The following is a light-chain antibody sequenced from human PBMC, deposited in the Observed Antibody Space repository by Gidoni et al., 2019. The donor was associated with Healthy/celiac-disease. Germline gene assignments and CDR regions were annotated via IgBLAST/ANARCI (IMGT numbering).Light chain of an antibody. CDR1: SSDVGGYNY. CDR3: CSYAGSYTLV. V-gene: IGLV2-11*01. J-gene: IGLJ2*01. CDR2: DVS. Sequence: QSALTQPRSVSGSPGQSVTISCPGTSSDVGGYNYVSWYQQHPGKATKLMCYDVSKRPSGVPYRFSGSKSGNTASLTISGLQAEDEADYYCCSYAGSYTLVFGGGTKLTVL.